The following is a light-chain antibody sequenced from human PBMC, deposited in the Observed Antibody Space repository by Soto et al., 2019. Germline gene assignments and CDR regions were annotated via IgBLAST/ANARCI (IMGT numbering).Light chain of an antibody. CDR1: SSDVGGHNY. CDR2: EVS. J-gene: IGLJ1*01. CDR3: SSYTSGSTYV. V-gene: IGLV2-14*01. Sequence: QSALTQPASVSGSPGQSITISCTGTSSDVGGHNYVSWYQQHPSKAPKLMIYEVSNRPSGVSNRFSGSKSGNTASLTISGLQAEDEADYYCSSYTSGSTYVFGTGTKSPS.